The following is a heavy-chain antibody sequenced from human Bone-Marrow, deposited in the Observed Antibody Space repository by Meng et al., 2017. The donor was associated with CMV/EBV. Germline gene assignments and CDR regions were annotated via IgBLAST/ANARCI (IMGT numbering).Heavy chain of an antibody. D-gene: IGHD2-2*01. CDR1: GFTFSSYW. J-gene: IGHJ6*02. CDR3: AKEGYCSSTSCYLGYYYYYGMDV. V-gene: IGHV3-74*01. Sequence: GESLKISCAASGFTFSSYWMHWVRQAPGKGLVWVSRINSDGSSTSYADSVKGRFTISRDNAKNTLYLQMNSLRAEDTAVYYCAKEGYCSSTSCYLGYYYYYGMDVWGQGHTVHVAS. CDR2: INSDGSST.